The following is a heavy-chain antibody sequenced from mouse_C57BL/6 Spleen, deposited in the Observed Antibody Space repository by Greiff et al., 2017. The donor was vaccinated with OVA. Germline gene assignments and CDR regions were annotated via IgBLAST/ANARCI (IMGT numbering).Heavy chain of an antibody. CDR2: IDPSDSYT. Sequence: QVQLQQPGAELVKPGASVKLSCKASGYTFTSYWMQWVKQRPGQGLEWIGEIDPSDSYTNYNQKFKGKATLTVDTSSSTAYKQLSSLTSEDSAVYYCARGGSYVAMDYWGQGTSVTVSS. CDR3: ARGGSYVAMDY. D-gene: IGHD1-1*02. CDR1: GYTFTSYW. J-gene: IGHJ4*01. V-gene: IGHV1-50*01.